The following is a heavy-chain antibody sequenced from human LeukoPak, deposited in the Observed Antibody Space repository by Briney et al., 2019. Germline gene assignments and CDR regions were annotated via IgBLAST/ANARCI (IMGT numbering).Heavy chain of an antibody. D-gene: IGHD3-10*01. Sequence: SETLSLTCAVYGGSFSGYYWSWIRQPPGKGLEWIGEINHSGSTNYNPSLKSRVTISVDTSKNQFSLKLSSVTAADTAVYYCARGRRITMVRGVSLGAFDIWGQGTMVTVSS. J-gene: IGHJ3*02. CDR3: ARGRRITMVRGVSLGAFDI. CDR1: GGSFSGYY. CDR2: INHSGST. V-gene: IGHV4-34*01.